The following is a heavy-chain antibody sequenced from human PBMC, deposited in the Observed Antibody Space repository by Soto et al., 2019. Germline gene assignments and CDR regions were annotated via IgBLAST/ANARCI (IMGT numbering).Heavy chain of an antibody. CDR2: IYYSGST. CDR3: ASSRYGYIFYDY. J-gene: IGHJ4*02. V-gene: IGHV4-30-4*01. D-gene: IGHD5-18*01. CDR1: GGSISSGDYY. Sequence: QVQLQESGPGLVKPSQTLSLTCTVSGGSISSGDYYWSWIRQPPGKGLAWIGYIYYSGSTYYDPSLKSRLTLSVDTSTKQFSLRLSSVTAADTAVYYCASSRYGYIFYDYWGQGTLVTVSS.